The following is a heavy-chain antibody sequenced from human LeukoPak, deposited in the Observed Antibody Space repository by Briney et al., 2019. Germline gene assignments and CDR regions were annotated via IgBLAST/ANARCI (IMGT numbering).Heavy chain of an antibody. Sequence: ASVKVSCKASGYTFTSYYMHWVRQAPGQGLEWMGIINPSGGSTSYAQKFRGRVTMTRDTSTSTVYMELSSLRSEDTAVYYCARAYCGGDCSPPNWFDPWGQGTLVTVSS. CDR3: ARAYCGGDCSPPNWFDP. V-gene: IGHV1-46*01. J-gene: IGHJ5*02. CDR2: INPSGGST. D-gene: IGHD2-21*02. CDR1: GYTFTSYY.